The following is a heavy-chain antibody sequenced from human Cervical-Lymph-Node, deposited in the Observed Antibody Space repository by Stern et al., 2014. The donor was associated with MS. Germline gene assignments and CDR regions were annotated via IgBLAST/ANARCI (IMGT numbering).Heavy chain of an antibody. V-gene: IGHV3-21*01. D-gene: IGHD4-17*01. J-gene: IGHJ4*02. CDR1: GFTFSHYS. CDR2: LSNNSTHT. CDR3: ARARVGDYARSPHLDS. Sequence: EDQLVESGGGLVKPGESLRLSCDASGFTFSHYSINWVRQAPGTGLAWISSLSNNSTHTYYADSVEGRFTISRDSAKDSVSLHMVSLRAEDTAVYYCARARVGDYARSPHLDSWGQGTLVTVSS.